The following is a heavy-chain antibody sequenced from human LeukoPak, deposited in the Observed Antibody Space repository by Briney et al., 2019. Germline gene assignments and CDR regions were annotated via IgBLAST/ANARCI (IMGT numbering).Heavy chain of an antibody. J-gene: IGHJ3*01. D-gene: IGHD4-17*01. CDR3: ARDVVPRDYGDTLNAYDL. CDR1: GGSLSGYY. Sequence: SETLSLTCAVSGGSLSGYYWSWVRQSPGKGLEWMGDIHHDGRTKYKSSFKSRITIFLVSSKNEVSLRLSPVTPADTALYFCARDVVPRDYGDTLNAYDLWGQGTMVTVS. V-gene: IGHV4-34*01. CDR2: IHHDGRT.